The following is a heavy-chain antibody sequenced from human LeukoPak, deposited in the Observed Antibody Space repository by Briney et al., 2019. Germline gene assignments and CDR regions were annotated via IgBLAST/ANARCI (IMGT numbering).Heavy chain of an antibody. V-gene: IGHV3-48*01. Sequence: GGSLRLSCAASGFTFSSYSMNWVRQAPGKGLEWVSYIGAAGSTIYYADSVKGRFTISRDNAKNSLFLQMNSLRAEDTAVYYCARDSSTYAGPPDYWGQGTLVAVSS. CDR3: ARDSSTYAGPPDY. CDR1: GFTFSSYS. CDR2: IGAAGSTI. D-gene: IGHD2-2*01. J-gene: IGHJ4*02.